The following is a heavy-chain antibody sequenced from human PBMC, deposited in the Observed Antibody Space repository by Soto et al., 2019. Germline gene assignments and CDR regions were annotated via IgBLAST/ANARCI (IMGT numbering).Heavy chain of an antibody. J-gene: IGHJ4*02. CDR1: GFTFSSYG. Sequence: PGGSLRLSCAASGFTFSSYGMHWVRQAPGKGLEWVAVIWYDGSNKYYADSVKGRFTISRDNSKNTLYLQMNSLRAEDTAVYYCARSHYYDSSGYEYYFDYWGQGTLVTVSS. V-gene: IGHV3-33*01. CDR2: IWYDGSNK. D-gene: IGHD3-22*01. CDR3: ARSHYYDSSGYEYYFDY.